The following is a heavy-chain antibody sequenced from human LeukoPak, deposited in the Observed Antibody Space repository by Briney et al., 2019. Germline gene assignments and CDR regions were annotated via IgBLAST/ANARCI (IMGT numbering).Heavy chain of an antibody. D-gene: IGHD4-17*01. Sequence: ASVKVPCKASGYTFTGYHMHWVRQAPGQGLEWMGWINPNSGGTNYAQKLQGRVTMTTDTSTSTAYMELRSLRSDDTAVYYCARTPDYGDSTCFDYWGQGTLVTVSS. CDR3: ARTPDYGDSTCFDY. J-gene: IGHJ4*02. V-gene: IGHV1-2*02. CDR2: INPNSGGT. CDR1: GYTFTGYH.